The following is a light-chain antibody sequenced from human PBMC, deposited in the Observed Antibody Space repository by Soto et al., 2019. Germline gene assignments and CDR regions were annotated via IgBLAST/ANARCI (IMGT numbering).Light chain of an antibody. Sequence: ESVWTKSHGTLSLSHGERATLSCRASQNIRSSLAWYQQRPGQAPRLLIYDASTRATGIPPRFSGGGSGTEFTVTISSLQSEDFAIYYCQQYDIWPPYTFGQGTKVDIK. CDR1: QNIRSS. CDR3: QQYDIWPPYT. J-gene: IGKJ2*01. CDR2: DAS. V-gene: IGKV3-15*01.